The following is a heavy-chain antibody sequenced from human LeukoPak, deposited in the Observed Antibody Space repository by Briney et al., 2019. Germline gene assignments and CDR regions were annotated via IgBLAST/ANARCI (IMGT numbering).Heavy chain of an antibody. CDR3: ARGRHSSSSVDP. J-gene: IGHJ5*02. CDR2: IYHSGST. Sequence: SETLSLTCAVSSYSISSNYYWAWIRQPPGKGLEWIGSIYHSGSTYYNPSLKSRVTISVDTSKNQFSLKLSSVTAADTAVYYCARGRHSSSSVDPWGQGTLVTVSS. V-gene: IGHV4-38-2*01. CDR1: SYSISSNYY. D-gene: IGHD6-6*01.